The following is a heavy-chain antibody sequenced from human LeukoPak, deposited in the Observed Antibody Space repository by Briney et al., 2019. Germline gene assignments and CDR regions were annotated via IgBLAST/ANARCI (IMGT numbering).Heavy chain of an antibody. CDR2: IYSDNT. CDR3: AELGITMIGGV. J-gene: IGHJ6*04. V-gene: IGHV3-53*01. Sequence: GGSLRLSCTVSGFTVSSNSMSWVRQAPGKGLEWVSFIYSDNTHYSDPVKGRFTISRDNSKNTLYLQMNGLRAEDTAVYYCAELGITMIGGVWGKGTTVTISS. D-gene: IGHD3-10*02. CDR1: GFTVSSNS.